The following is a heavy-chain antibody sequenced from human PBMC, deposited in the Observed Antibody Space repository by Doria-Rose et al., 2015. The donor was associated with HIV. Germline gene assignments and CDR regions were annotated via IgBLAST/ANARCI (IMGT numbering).Heavy chain of an antibody. V-gene: IGHV4-31*02. CDR3: ARMGSYRELDY. J-gene: IGHJ4*02. CDR2: TYYTGTS. CDR1: DASVSSRGYY. D-gene: IGHD3-3*01. Sequence: SDASVSSRGYYWNWLRQVPGKGLESLGYTYYTGTSDYSPSLKSRLNMAVDTSKNQFSLKLSFVTVADTAVYYCARMGSYRELDYWGQGALVIVSA.